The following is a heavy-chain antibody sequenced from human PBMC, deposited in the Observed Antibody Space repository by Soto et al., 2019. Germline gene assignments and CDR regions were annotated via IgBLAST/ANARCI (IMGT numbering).Heavy chain of an antibody. J-gene: IGHJ5*02. CDR1: GFTFSSYA. Sequence: EVQLLESGGGLVQPGGSLRLSCAASGFTFSSYAMSWVRQAPGKGPEWVSAISGSGGSTYYADSVKGRFTISRDNSKNTLYLQMNSLSAEDTAVYYCAKVRCSGGSCYFDWFDPWGQGTLVTVSS. D-gene: IGHD2-15*01. CDR2: ISGSGGST. V-gene: IGHV3-23*01. CDR3: AKVRCSGGSCYFDWFDP.